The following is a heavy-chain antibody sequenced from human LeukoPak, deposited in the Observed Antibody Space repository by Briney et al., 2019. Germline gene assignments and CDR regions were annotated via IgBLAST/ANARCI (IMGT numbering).Heavy chain of an antibody. V-gene: IGHV4-61*01. CDR1: GYSISSGYY. D-gene: IGHD3-9*01. Sequence: PSETLSLTCTVSGYSISSGYYWGWIRQPPGKGLEWIGYIYYSGSTNYNPSLKSRVTISVDTSKNQFSLKLSSVTAADTAVYYCARRYYDILTGFGGYDYWGQGTLVTVSS. CDR3: ARRYYDILTGFGGYDY. CDR2: IYYSGST. J-gene: IGHJ4*02.